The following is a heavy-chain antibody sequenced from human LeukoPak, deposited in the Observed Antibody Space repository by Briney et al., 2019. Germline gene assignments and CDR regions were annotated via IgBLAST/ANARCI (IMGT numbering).Heavy chain of an antibody. CDR3: ARHSFGIVVPAAYNWFDP. V-gene: IGHV4-59*08. CDR2: IYYSGST. CDR1: GGSISGYY. D-gene: IGHD2-2*01. J-gene: IGHJ5*02. Sequence: KPSETLSLTCTVSGGSISGYYWSWIRQPPGKGLEWIGYIYYSGSTNYNPSLKSRVTISVDTSKNQFSLKLSSVTAADTAVYYCARHSFGIVVPAAYNWFDPWGQGTLVTVSS.